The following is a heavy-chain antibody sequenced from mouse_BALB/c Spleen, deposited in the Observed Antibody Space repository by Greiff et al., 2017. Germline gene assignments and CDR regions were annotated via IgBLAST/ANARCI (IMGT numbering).Heavy chain of an antibody. Sequence: DVMLVESGGGLVQPGGSLKLSCAASGFTFSSYGMSWVRQTPDKRLELVATINSNGGSTYYPDSVKGRFTISRDNAKNTLYLQMSSLKSEDTAMYYCARSYYGNYYYAMDYWGQGTSVTVSA. J-gene: IGHJ4*01. CDR1: GFTFSSYG. V-gene: IGHV5-6-3*01. CDR2: INSNGGST. D-gene: IGHD2-10*01. CDR3: ARSYYGNYYYAMDY.